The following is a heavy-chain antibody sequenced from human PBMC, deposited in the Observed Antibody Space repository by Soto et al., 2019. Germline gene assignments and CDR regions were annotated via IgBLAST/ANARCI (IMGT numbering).Heavy chain of an antibody. V-gene: IGHV3-23*01. D-gene: IGHD3-22*01. J-gene: IGHJ4*02. CDR3: AARAFYDIRAYYWYYFDY. CDR1: GLPFSSHA. CDR2: ISGSGDIT. Sequence: EVQMLESGGDLVQPGGSLRLSCAVSGLPFSSHAMSWVRQAPGKGLEWVAGISGSGDITYYADSVKGRFTISRDNSMNTMYLQLNSLRGEDTALYYCAARAFYDIRAYYWYYFDYWGQGTLVTVSS.